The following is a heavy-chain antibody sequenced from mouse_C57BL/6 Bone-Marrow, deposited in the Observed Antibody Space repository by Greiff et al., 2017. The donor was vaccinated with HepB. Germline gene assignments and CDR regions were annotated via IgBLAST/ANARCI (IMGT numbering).Heavy chain of an antibody. CDR3: VRPEGDYYAMDY. J-gene: IGHJ4*01. V-gene: IGHV10-1*01. CDR1: GFSFNTYA. CDR2: IRSKSNNYAT. Sequence: EVKLMESGGGLVQPKGSLKLSCAASGFSFNTYAMNWVRQAPGKGLEWVARIRSKSNNYATYYADSVKDRFTISRDDSESMLYLQMNNLKTEDTAMYDCVRPEGDYYAMDYWGQGTSVTVSS.